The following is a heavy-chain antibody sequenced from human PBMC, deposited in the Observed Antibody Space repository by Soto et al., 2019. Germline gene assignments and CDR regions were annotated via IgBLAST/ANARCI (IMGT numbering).Heavy chain of an antibody. CDR1: GYIFASDC. V-gene: IGHV5-51*01. CDR3: ARRVAAHPYFDY. CDR2: IFPGDSDT. J-gene: IGHJ4*02. D-gene: IGHD2-15*01. Sequence: GESLKISCQGSGYIFASDCIAWVRQMPGKGLEWMGMIFPGDSDTRYSPSFQGQVTISVDKSINTAYLQWSSLKASDTAIYFCARRVAAHPYFDYWGQGALVTVSS.